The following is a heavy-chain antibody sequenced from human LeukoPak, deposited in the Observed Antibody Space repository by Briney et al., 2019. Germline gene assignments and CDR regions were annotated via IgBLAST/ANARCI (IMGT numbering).Heavy chain of an antibody. CDR2: ISSSATTI. Sequence: PGGSLRLSCVASGFIFSSYDMNWVRQAPGKGLEWISFISSSATTIYYAGSVKGRFTISRDNAKDSLYLQINSLRAEDTAVYYCARGENSAYRSYYYYGMDVWGKGTTVTVSS. D-gene: IGHD5-12*01. CDR1: GFIFSSYD. CDR3: ARGENSAYRSYYYYGMDV. J-gene: IGHJ6*04. V-gene: IGHV3-48*03.